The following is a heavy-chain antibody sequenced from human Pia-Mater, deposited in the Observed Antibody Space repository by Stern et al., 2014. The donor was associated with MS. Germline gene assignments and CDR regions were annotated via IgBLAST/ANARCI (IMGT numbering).Heavy chain of an antibody. V-gene: IGHV3-21*01. CDR1: GFSLSDYG. Sequence: VQLVESGGGLVKPGGSLRLSCAASGFSLSDYGMNWVRQAPGKGLEWVSSISATTSYIYYADSVRGRFTIYRDNAKNSVYLQMNSLRAEDTAMYYCARGGDYYGGGAHWGQGAPVTVSS. J-gene: IGHJ4*02. CDR2: ISATTSYI. D-gene: IGHD3-10*01. CDR3: ARGGDYYGGGAH.